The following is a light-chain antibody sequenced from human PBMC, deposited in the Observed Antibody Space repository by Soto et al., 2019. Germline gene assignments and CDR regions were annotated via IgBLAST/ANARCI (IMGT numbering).Light chain of an antibody. CDR2: LNSDGSH. CDR1: SGHSNYA. Sequence: QSVLTQSPSASASLGASVKLTCTLNSGHSNYAIAWHQQQPEKGPRYLMKLNSDGSHKKGDGIPDRFSGSSSGAERYLTISSLQSEDEADYYCQTWGTGIVVFGGGTKLTVL. V-gene: IGLV4-69*01. J-gene: IGLJ2*01. CDR3: QTWGTGIVV.